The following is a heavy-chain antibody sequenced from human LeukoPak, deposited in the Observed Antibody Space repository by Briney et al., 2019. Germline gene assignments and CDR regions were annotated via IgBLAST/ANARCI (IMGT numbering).Heavy chain of an antibody. D-gene: IGHD6-13*01. V-gene: IGHV4-34*01. J-gene: IGHJ5*02. CDR3: AIRRATSRLATATTWFDP. CDR2: INYSGMS. CDR1: GESFDGFY. Sequence: SETLSLTCAVYGESFDGFYWNWIRQSPGKGLEWIGEINYSGMSDYNPALKSRVAITANSSKRQFTLYLTSVTAADTAVDYCAIRRATSRLATATTWFDPWGQGTLVSVSS.